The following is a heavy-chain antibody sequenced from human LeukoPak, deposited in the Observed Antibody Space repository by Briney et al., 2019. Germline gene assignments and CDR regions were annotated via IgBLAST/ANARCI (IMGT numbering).Heavy chain of an antibody. Sequence: GGSLRLSCAASGFTFSNYNMNWVRQAPGKGLEWVSSITGSSNYIYYGDSMKGRFTISRDNAGNSVYLQMNSLRAEDTALYYCARGPRLEAFDIWGQGTMLTVSS. CDR3: ARGPRLEAFDI. CDR2: ITGSSNYI. D-gene: IGHD3-16*01. CDR1: GFTFSNYN. J-gene: IGHJ3*02. V-gene: IGHV3-21*01.